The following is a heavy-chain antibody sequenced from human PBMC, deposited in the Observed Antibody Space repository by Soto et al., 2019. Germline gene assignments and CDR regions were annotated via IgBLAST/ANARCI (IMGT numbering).Heavy chain of an antibody. CDR3: VRDRMWEQWLGPHDAFEI. D-gene: IGHD6-19*01. Sequence: EVQLVESGGGLVQPGGSLRLSCAASGFTFSIFSMSWVRQAPGKGLEWISYVNAAANDIYYTDSVRGRFTISRDNAKNSLYLKMNSLRDDDTAVYYCVRDRMWEQWLGPHDAFEIWGQGTMVTVS. J-gene: IGHJ3*02. CDR2: VNAAANDI. CDR1: GFTFSIFS. V-gene: IGHV3-48*02.